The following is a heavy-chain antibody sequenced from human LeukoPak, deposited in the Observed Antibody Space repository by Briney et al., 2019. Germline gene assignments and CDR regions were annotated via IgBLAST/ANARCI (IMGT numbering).Heavy chain of an antibody. CDR1: GYSFINYW. D-gene: IGHD4-11*01. Sequence: GESLKISCKGSGYSFINYWIGWVRQMPGKGLEWMGIIYPGDSDTRYSPSFQGQVTISADKSISTAYLQWSSLKASDTAMYYCARLVTSYFDYWGQGTLVTISS. CDR3: ARLVTSYFDY. CDR2: IYPGDSDT. V-gene: IGHV5-51*01. J-gene: IGHJ4*02.